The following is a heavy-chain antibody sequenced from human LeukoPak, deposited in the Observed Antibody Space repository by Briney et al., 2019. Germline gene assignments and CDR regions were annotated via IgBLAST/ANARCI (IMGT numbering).Heavy chain of an antibody. CDR1: GASVSSGDYH. CDR3: VTYYVNGGGRGH. CDR2: HNGDP. J-gene: IGHJ4*02. Sequence: SGTLSLTCTVSGASVSSGDYHWSWVRQAPGKGLEWIGHNGDPSYNPSLKSRVVISIDTSRNQFSLRLNSVTAADTATYFCVTYYVNGGGRGHWGPGTLVTVSS. D-gene: IGHD3-16*01. V-gene: IGHV4-61*08.